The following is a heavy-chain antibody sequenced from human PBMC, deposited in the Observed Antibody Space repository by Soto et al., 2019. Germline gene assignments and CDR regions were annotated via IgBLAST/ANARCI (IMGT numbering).Heavy chain of an antibody. V-gene: IGHV4-30-2*01. CDR1: GDSITSGGYS. Sequence: QVQLQESGSGLVKPSETLSLTCSVSGDSITSGGYSWSWIRQPPRRGLEWIGYIYHTGSASYSPSLKGRVTISVDKSKNQFSLSLNSVTAADTAIYYCARAHYGPSGXXXDSWGQGSLFTVSS. J-gene: IGHJ4*02. CDR2: IYHTGSA. D-gene: IGHD3-10*01. CDR3: ARAHYGPSGXXXDS.